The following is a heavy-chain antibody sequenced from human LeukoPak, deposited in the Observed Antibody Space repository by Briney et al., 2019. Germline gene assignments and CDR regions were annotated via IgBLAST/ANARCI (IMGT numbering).Heavy chain of an antibody. CDR1: GYTFTSYD. J-gene: IGHJ6*03. CDR3: ARGIRWRGLSSYYYYMDV. CDR2: MNPNSGNT. Sequence: ASVKVSCKASGYTFTSYDINWVRQATGQGLEWMGWMNPNSGNTGYAQKFQGRVTMTRNTSMSTAYMELSSLRSEDTAVYYCARGIRWRGLSSYYYYMDVWGKGTTVTVSS. D-gene: IGHD4-23*01. V-gene: IGHV1-8*01.